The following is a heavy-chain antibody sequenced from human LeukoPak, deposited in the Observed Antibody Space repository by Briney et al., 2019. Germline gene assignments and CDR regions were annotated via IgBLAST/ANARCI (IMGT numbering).Heavy chain of an antibody. V-gene: IGHV1-24*01. CDR1: GHTLTELS. D-gene: IGHD4-17*01. CDR2: FDPADGKI. J-gene: IGHJ4*02. Sequence: ASVKVSCKVSGHTLTELSMYWVRQAPGKGLEWMGGFDPADGKIIYAQRLQGRVIMTEDTSTDTAYMELSSLGSEDTAVYYCATLDGDGNYGFVGYWGQGTLVTVSS. CDR3: ATLDGDGNYGFVGY.